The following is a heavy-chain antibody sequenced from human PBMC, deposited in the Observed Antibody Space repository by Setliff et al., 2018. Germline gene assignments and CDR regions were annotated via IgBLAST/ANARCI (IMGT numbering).Heavy chain of an antibody. Sequence: ASVKVSCKASGYRFTTYGINWVRQAPGQGLEWMGWISPYNGNTKYAQKFQGRVTMTADTSTSAAYMELRSLRFDDTAVYYCARDILLVEGVSVTGCWFDPWGQGALVTVSS. J-gene: IGHJ5*02. D-gene: IGHD3-9*01. CDR3: ARDILLVEGVSVTGCWFDP. CDR1: GYRFTTYG. V-gene: IGHV1-18*01. CDR2: ISPYNGNT.